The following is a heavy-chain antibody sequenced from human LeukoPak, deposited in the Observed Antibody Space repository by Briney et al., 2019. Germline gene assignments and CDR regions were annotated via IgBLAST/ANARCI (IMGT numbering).Heavy chain of an antibody. CDR3: ANDLYYGSGSHPPLLFDY. V-gene: IGHV3-48*03. CDR2: ISGSGSTI. Sequence: GGSLRLSCAASGFTFSSYEMNWVRQAPGKGLEWVSYISGSGSTIYYADSVKGRFTISRDNAKNSLYLQMNSLRVEDTAVYYCANDLYYGSGSHPPLLFDYWGQGTLVTVSS. CDR1: GFTFSSYE. J-gene: IGHJ4*02. D-gene: IGHD3-10*01.